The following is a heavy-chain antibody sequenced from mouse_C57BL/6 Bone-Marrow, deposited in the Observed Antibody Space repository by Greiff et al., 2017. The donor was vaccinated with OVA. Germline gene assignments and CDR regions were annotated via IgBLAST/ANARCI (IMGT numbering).Heavy chain of an antibody. J-gene: IGHJ2*01. CDR3: ARYYYDYDKEYYFDY. CDR1: GYTFTDYY. V-gene: IGHV1-26*01. D-gene: IGHD2-4*01. CDR2: INPNNGGT. Sequence: VQLQQSGPELVKPGASVKISCKASGYTFTDYYMNWVKQSHGKSLEWIGDINPNNGGTSYNQKFKGKATLTVDKSSSTAYMELRSLTSEDSAVYYCARYYYDYDKEYYFDYWGQGTTLTVSS.